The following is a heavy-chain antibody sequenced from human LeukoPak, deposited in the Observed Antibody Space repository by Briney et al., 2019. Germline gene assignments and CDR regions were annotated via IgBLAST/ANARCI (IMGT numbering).Heavy chain of an antibody. CDR1: GYTFTAYY. J-gene: IGHJ4*02. D-gene: IGHD5-24*01. CDR3: ARIGSNYNFDY. V-gene: IGHV1-2*06. Sequence: ASVKVSCKTSGYTFTAYYMHWVRQAPGQGLEWMGRINPNSGGTNYAQKFRGRVTLTRDTSISTAYIEMSGLTSDDAAVYFCARIGSNYNFDYWGQGTLVTVSS. CDR2: INPNSGGT.